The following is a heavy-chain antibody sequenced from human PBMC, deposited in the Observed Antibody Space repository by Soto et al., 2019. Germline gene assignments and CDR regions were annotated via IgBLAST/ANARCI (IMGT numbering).Heavy chain of an antibody. Sequence: EVQLVESGGGLVQPGGSLRLSCAASGFTFSSYWMHWVRQAPGKGLVWVSRINSDGSSTSYADSVRGRFTISRDNAKNTLDLQMNSPRAEDTAVYYCVRTSLVVAAATREDYWGQGTLVTVSS. CDR2: INSDGSST. J-gene: IGHJ4*02. D-gene: IGHD2-15*01. CDR1: GFTFSSYW. CDR3: VRTSLVVAAATREDY. V-gene: IGHV3-74*01.